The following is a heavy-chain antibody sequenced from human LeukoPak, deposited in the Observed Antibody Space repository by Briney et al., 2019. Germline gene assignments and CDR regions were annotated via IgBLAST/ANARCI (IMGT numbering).Heavy chain of an antibody. D-gene: IGHD3-10*01. CDR2: ISSSGGST. CDR1: GFTFSSYA. J-gene: IGHJ4*02. CDR3: AKNYGSGNYYLDD. Sequence: PGGSLRPSCAASGFTFSSYAMSWVRQAPGKGLEWVSAISSSGGSTYYADSVKGRFTISRDNSRNTLYLQTNSLRAEDTAVYYCAKNYGSGNYYLDDWGQGTLVTVSS. V-gene: IGHV3-23*01.